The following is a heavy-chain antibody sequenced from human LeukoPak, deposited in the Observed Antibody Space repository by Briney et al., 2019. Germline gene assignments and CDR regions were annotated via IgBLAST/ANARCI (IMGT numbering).Heavy chain of an antibody. CDR3: ARDKAPAASSRFDP. Sequence: SETLSLTCTVSGGSISSSSYYWGWIRQPPGKGLEWIGSIYYSGSTYYNPSLKSRVTISVDTSKNQFSLKLSSVTAADTAVYYCARDKAPAASSRFDPWGQGTLVTVSS. CDR1: GGSISSSSYY. D-gene: IGHD2-2*01. CDR2: IYYSGST. V-gene: IGHV4-39*07. J-gene: IGHJ5*02.